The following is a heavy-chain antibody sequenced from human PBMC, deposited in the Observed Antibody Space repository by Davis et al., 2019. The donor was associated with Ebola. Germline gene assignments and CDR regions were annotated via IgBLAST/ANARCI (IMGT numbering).Heavy chain of an antibody. CDR2: IGGGGDDT. Sequence: PGGSLRLSCAASGFTFDDYGMHWVRQAPGKGLEWVSLIGGGGDDTYYPDSVKGRFTISRDNSKNMLFLQMNSLRAEDTAVYYCASVSSSSGYWGQRTLVTVSS. V-gene: IGHV3-23*01. CDR3: ASVSSSSGY. CDR1: GFTFDDYG. D-gene: IGHD6-6*01. J-gene: IGHJ4*02.